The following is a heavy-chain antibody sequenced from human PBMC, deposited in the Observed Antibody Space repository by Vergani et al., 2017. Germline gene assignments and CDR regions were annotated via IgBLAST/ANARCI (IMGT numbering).Heavy chain of an antibody. V-gene: IGHV4-31*03. Sequence: QVQLQESGPGLVKPSQTLSLTCTVSGDSISRGGYYWNWIRQHPGKGLEWIGYIYYSGSTNYNSSLKSRVSMSVDTSKNQFSLRLSSVTAADTAVYYCAREVGTEGFDYWGQGTLVIVSS. CDR1: GDSISRGGYY. CDR3: AREVGTEGFDY. J-gene: IGHJ4*02. CDR2: IYYSGST. D-gene: IGHD2-21*02.